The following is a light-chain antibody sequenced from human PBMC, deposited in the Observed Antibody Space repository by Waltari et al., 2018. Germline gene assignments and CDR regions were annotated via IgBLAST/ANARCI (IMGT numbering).Light chain of an antibody. V-gene: IGKV1-5*03. Sequence: DIQMTQSPSTLSASVGDRVTITCRASQSISSWLAWYQQKPGNYPKLLVYKASSLESGVPSTFSGSGSGTEFTLTISSLQPDDFATYYCQQYNSYPYTFGQGTKLEIK. CDR1: QSISSW. CDR3: QQYNSYPYT. J-gene: IGKJ2*01. CDR2: KAS.